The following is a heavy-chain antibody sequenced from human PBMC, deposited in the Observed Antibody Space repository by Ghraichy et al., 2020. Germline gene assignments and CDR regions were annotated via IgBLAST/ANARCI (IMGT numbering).Heavy chain of an antibody. D-gene: IGHD2-2*01. CDR3: ATGEGYCSSTSCQNWFDP. CDR1: GYTLTELS. J-gene: IGHJ5*02. CDR2: FDPEDVET. V-gene: IGHV1-24*01. Sequence: ASVKVSCKVSGYTLTELSMHWVRQAPGKGLEWMGGFDPEDVETIYAQKCQGRVTMTEETSTDTAYMELSSLRSEDTSVYYCATGEGYCSSTSCQNWFDPWGQGTLVTVSS.